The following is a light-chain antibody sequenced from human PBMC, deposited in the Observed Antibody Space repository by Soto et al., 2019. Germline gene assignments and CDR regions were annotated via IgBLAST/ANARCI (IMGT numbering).Light chain of an antibody. CDR3: QSYDSRLSVV. J-gene: IGLJ2*01. CDR1: SSNIGAGYD. Sequence: QSVLTQPPSVSGAPGQRVTISCTGSSSNIGAGYDVHWYQHLPGTAPKLLIYGNINRPSGVPDRFSGSKSDTSASLAITGLQAEDEADYYCQSYDSRLSVVFGGGTKVTVL. V-gene: IGLV1-40*01. CDR2: GNI.